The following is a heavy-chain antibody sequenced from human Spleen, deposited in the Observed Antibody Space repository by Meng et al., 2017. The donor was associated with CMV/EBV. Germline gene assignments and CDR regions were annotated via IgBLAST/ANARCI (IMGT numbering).Heavy chain of an antibody. V-gene: IGHV4-59*01. CDR1: VSISTYY. CDR2: IYYCGST. D-gene: IGHD3-10*02. Sequence: VSISTYYWCWGRQSPGNGLGWIGYIYYCGSTKYHPSLESRVAISVDASKNLFSLKLTSVTAADTAVYYCARGFLEGVYGRRCFDPWGQGHLVTVSS. CDR3: ARGFLEGVYGRRCFDP. J-gene: IGHJ5*02.